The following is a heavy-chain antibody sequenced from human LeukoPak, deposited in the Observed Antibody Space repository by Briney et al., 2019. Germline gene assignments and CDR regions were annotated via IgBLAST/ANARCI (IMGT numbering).Heavy chain of an antibody. V-gene: IGHV4-34*01. CDR3: ARMVEGYDSSGYSLYNWFDP. J-gene: IGHJ5*02. D-gene: IGHD3-22*01. CDR2: INHSGST. Sequence: PSETLSLTCAVYGGSFSGYYWGWIRQPPGKGLEWIGEINHSGSTNYNPSLKSRVTISVDTSKNQFSLKLSSVTAADTAVYYCARMVEGYDSSGYSLYNWFDPWGQGTLVTVSS. CDR1: GGSFSGYY.